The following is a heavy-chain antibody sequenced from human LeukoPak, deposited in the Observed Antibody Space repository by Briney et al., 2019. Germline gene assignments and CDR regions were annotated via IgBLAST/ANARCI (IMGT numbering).Heavy chain of an antibody. CDR1: GYSFTSYW. J-gene: IGHJ4*02. Sequence: PGESLKISCEGSGYSFTSYWIAWVRQMPGKGLEWMGIIYPGDSHTIYSPSFQGQVTISADKSISTAYLQWSSLKASDTAMYYCARHVDTDMVIGNWGQGTLVTVSS. V-gene: IGHV5-51*01. CDR3: ARHVDTDMVIGN. D-gene: IGHD5-18*01. CDR2: IYPGDSHT.